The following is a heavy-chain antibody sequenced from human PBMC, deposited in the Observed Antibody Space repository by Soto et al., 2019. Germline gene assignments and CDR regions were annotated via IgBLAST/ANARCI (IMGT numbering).Heavy chain of an antibody. CDR2: IYTSGST. J-gene: IGHJ1*01. CDR1: GGSTSSYY. V-gene: IGHV4-4*07. D-gene: IGHD3-22*01. CDR3: ARAALDYYDRSGYSEYFQH. Sequence: SETLCLTCTVSGGSTSSYYCSWRRQPAGKGLEWIGRIYTSGSTNYNPSLKSRVTMSVDTSKNQFSLKLSSVTAADTAVYYCARAALDYYDRSGYSEYFQHWGQGTRGTVSS.